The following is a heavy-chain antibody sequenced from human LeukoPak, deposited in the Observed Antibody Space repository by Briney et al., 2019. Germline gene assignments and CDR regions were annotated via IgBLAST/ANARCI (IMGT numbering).Heavy chain of an antibody. J-gene: IGHJ3*02. CDR3: ARPSGSYDPYAAFDI. D-gene: IGHD1-26*01. CDR1: GGTFSSYA. CDR2: IIPIFGTA. V-gene: IGHV1-69*13. Sequence: SVKVSCTASGGTFSSYAISWVRQAPGQGLEWMGGIIPIFGTANYAQKFQGRVTITADESTSTAYMELSSLRSEDTAVYYYARPSGSYDPYAAFDIWGQGTMVTVSS.